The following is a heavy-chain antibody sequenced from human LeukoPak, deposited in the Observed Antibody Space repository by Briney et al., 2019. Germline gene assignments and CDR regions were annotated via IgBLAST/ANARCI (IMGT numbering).Heavy chain of an antibody. CDR1: GGSISSNNNY. J-gene: IGHJ4*02. CDR2: IYYSGPT. V-gene: IGHV4-39*07. D-gene: IGHD3-9*01. CDR3: ARDSGLYDTLTGYSNWYYFDY. Sequence: SETLSLTCSVSGGSISSNNNYWGWIRQPPGKGLEWIASIYYSGPTFYNPSLKSRVTISVDTSKNQFSLKLSSVTTADTAVYYCARDSGLYDTLTGYSNWYYFDYWGQGTLVTVSS.